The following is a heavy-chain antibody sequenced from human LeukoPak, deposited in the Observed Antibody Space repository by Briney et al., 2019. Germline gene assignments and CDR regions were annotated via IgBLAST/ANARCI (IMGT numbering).Heavy chain of an antibody. CDR2: IYYSGST. V-gene: IGHV4-59*01. D-gene: IGHD3-10*01. CDR3: ARGGYYSSGNDFRFDP. Sequence: SETLSLTCTVSGGSISSYYWSWIRQPPGKGLEWIGYIYYSGSTYYKPSLKSRVTISVGTSKNQFSLKLNSVTAADTAVYYCARGGYYSSGNDFRFDPWGQGTLVTVSS. J-gene: IGHJ5*02. CDR1: GGSISSYY.